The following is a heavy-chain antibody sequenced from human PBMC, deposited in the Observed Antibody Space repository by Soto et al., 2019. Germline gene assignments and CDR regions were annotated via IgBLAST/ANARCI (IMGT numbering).Heavy chain of an antibody. J-gene: IGHJ4*02. CDR2: VNPNNGDT. CDR1: GYTFSNYD. Sequence: QVQLVQSGAELKKPAASVKVSCKASGYTFSNYDMNWVRQATGQGPEWIGWVNPNNGDTGYAQKFQGRVTLTTDISTTPAYMELTSLRSEDTAIYYCAKVSRKGSAIDFDYWGQGTLITVSS. D-gene: IGHD3-10*01. V-gene: IGHV1-8*01. CDR3: AKVSRKGSAIDFDY.